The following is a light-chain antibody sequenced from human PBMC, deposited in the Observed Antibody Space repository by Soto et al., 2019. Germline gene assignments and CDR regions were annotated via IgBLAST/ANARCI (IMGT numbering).Light chain of an antibody. CDR3: AAWDDSLNGYV. Sequence: QSVLTQPSSASGTPGQRATISCSGGSSNIGTNAVNWYQQLPGTAPKLLIYNNNQRPSGVPYRFSGSKSGTSASLAISGLQSEDEADYYCAAWDDSLNGYVFGTGTKVTVL. CDR2: NNN. V-gene: IGLV1-44*01. CDR1: SSNIGTNA. J-gene: IGLJ1*01.